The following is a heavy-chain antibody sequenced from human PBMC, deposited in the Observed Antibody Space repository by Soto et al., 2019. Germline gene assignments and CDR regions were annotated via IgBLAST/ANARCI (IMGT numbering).Heavy chain of an antibody. CDR1: GFTFARYS. CDR2: ISSTINYI. J-gene: IGHJ4*02. CDR3: ARESEDLTSNFDY. Sequence: GGSLRLSCAASGFTFARYSMNWVRQAPGKRLEWVSSISSTINYIYYGDSMKGRFTISRDNAKNSLYLEMNSLRAEDPAVYYCARESEDLTSNFDYWGQGTLVTVSS. V-gene: IGHV3-21*06.